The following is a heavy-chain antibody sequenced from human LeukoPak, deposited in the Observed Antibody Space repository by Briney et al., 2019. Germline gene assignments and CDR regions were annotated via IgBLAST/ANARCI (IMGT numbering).Heavy chain of an antibody. CDR1: GFSVSNARMG. J-gene: IGHJ4*02. CDR2: IFSNDEK. Sequence: SGPTLVNPTETLTLTCTVSGFSVSNARMGVSWIRQPPGKALEWLAHIFSNDEKSYSTSLKSRLTISKDTSKSQVVLTMTNMDPVDTATYYCARIDYGGKGCVDYWGQGTLVTVSS. CDR3: ARIDYGGKGCVDY. D-gene: IGHD4-23*01. V-gene: IGHV2-26*01.